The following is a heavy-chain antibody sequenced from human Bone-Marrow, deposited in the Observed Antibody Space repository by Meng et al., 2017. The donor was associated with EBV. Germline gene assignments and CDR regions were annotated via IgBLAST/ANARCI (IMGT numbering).Heavy chain of an antibody. J-gene: IGHJ4*02. CDR3: ARATGGSTGYFR. Sequence: VPLQQWGAGLLNPSETLSLTCVCNGGSLSGFSWSWIRQAPGKGLEWIEEIKHSGSTNYNPSLKNRVTISVDPSKNQFSLRLSSVTAADTAVYYCARATGGSTGYFRWGQGTLVTVSS. CDR2: IKHSGST. V-gene: IGHV4-34*01. CDR1: GGSLSGFS. D-gene: IGHD3-9*01.